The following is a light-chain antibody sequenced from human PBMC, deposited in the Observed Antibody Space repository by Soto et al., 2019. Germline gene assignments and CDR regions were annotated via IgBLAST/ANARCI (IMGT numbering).Light chain of an antibody. CDR1: QGISTY. CDR3: QHSTTWT. V-gene: IGKV1-39*01. J-gene: IGKJ1*01. Sequence: DIQMTHSPSSLSSSLGDRLIIICRASQGISTYLNWYQQKPGKAPKLLSSAASSLQSGVPSRFSGSGSETDFTLTISSLQPEDFATYSCQHSTTWTFGQGTKVDIK. CDR2: AAS.